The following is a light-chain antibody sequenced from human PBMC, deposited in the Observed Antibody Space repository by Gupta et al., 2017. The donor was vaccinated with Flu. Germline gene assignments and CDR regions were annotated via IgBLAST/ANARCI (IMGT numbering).Light chain of an antibody. J-gene: IGLJ2*01. Sequence: QSVLTQPPSVSGAPGQRVTISCTGSISNIGADNDVHWYQQFPGTAPKLLIYANNNRPSGVPDRFSGSKSDTSASLAITGLQAEDEADYYCQSYDNSLSGSLFGGGTKLTVL. CDR3: QSYDNSLSGSL. CDR2: ANN. CDR1: ISNIGADND. V-gene: IGLV1-40*01.